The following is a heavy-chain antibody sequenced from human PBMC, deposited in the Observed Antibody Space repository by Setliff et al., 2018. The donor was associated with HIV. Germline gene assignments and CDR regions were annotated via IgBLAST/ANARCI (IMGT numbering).Heavy chain of an antibody. CDR2: IWNHGNDQ. CDR1: GFTFSTYG. J-gene: IGHJ6*04. D-gene: IGHD3-10*01. Sequence: GGSLRLSCAASGFTFSTYGMHWVRQAPGKGLEWVAVIWNHGNDQYYADSVKGRLTISRDNSKNTLYLQLNSLRVEDTAVYYCARALYIGAWYGMDVWGKGTTVTVSS. CDR3: ARALYIGAWYGMDV. V-gene: IGHV3-33*01.